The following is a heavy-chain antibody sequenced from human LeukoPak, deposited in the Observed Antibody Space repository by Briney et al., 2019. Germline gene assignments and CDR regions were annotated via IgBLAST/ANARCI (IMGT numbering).Heavy chain of an antibody. D-gene: IGHD3-22*01. J-gene: IGHJ4*02. V-gene: IGHV1-18*01. CDR2: ISAYNGNT. CDR3: AREDGPYYYDSSGYSHFDY. CDR1: GYTFTSYG. Sequence: ASVKVSCKASGYTFTSYGISWMRQAPGQGLEWMGWISAYNGNTNYAQKLQGRVTMTTDTSTSTAYMELRSLRSDDTAVYYCAREDGPYYYDSSGYSHFDYWGQGTLVTVSS.